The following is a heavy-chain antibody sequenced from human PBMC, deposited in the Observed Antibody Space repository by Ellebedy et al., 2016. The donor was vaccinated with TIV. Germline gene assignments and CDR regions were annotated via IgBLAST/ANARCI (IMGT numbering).Heavy chain of an antibody. CDR2: ISAYNGNT. J-gene: IGHJ4*02. D-gene: IGHD1-26*01. V-gene: IGHV1-18*01. CDR1: GYTFTSYG. CDR3: ARDGAWWELLKVHFDY. Sequence: AASVKVSCKASGYTFTSYGISWVRQAPGQGLEWMGWISAYNGNTNYAQKLQGRVTMTTDTSTSTAYMELRSLRSDDTAVYYCARDGAWWELLKVHFDYWGQGTLVTVSS.